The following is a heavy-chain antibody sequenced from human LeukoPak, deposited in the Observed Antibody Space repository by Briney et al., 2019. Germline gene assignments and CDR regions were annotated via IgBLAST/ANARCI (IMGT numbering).Heavy chain of an antibody. J-gene: IGHJ3*02. CDR3: ARDVGYSSSEDAFDI. CDR2: ISYDGSNK. Sequence: GGSLRLSCAASGFTFSSYAMHWVRQAPGKGLEWVAVISYDGSNKYYADSVKGRFTISRDNSKNTLYLQMNSLRAEDTAVYYCARDVGYSSSEDAFDIWGQGTMVTVSS. D-gene: IGHD6-6*01. V-gene: IGHV3-30-3*01. CDR1: GFTFSSYA.